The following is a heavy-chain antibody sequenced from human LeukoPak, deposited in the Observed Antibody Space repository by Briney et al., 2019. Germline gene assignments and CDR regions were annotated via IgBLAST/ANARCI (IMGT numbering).Heavy chain of an antibody. J-gene: IGHJ6*02. CDR3: AKDGEPMYSSGWYDYYYGMDV. Sequence: GGSLRLSCAASGFTFDDYAMHWVRQAPGKGLEWVSLISGDGGSTYSADSVKGRFTISRDNSKNSLYLQMNSLRTEDTALYYCAKDGEPMYSSGWYDYYYGMDVWGQGTTVTVSS. CDR2: ISGDGGST. V-gene: IGHV3-43*02. D-gene: IGHD6-19*01. CDR1: GFTFDDYA.